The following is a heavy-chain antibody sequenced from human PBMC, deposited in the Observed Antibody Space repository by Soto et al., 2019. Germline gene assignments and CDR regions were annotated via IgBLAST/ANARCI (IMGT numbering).Heavy chain of an antibody. J-gene: IGHJ6*02. V-gene: IGHV3-7*05. CDR2: INQDGSEK. CDR1: GFTFTSYW. Sequence: EVQVVESGGGLVQPGGSLRLSCAASGFTFTSYWMTCVRQAPGKGLEWVANINQDGSEKYYVDSVKGRFTISIDNAKNSLYLQMHSLRAEATALYHCARGNAMGVWGQGTTVTVSS. CDR3: ARGNAMGV.